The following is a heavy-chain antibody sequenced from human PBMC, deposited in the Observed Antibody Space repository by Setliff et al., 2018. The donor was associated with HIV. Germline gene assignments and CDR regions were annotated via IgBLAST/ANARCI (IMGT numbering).Heavy chain of an antibody. V-gene: IGHV3-23*01. D-gene: IGHD1-7*01. CDR1: GFTFSNYD. J-gene: IGHJ6*02. CDR3: AKSRLGGGTTSGYRYGMDV. Sequence: GGSLRLSCAASGFTFSNYDMTWVRQAPGKGLEWVSGVSGSGGFTSHADSVKGRFTISRDNSKNTLYLQMNSLRAQDTAVYYCAKSRLGGGTTSGYRYGMDVWGQGTTVTVSS. CDR2: VSGSGGFT.